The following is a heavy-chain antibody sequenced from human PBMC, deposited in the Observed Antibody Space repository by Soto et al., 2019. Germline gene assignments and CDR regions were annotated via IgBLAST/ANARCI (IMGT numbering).Heavy chain of an antibody. CDR2: IYHSGST. J-gene: IGHJ6*02. CDR1: GYSISSGYY. V-gene: IGHV4-38-2*01. CDR3: ASARVGDYNYYYYGMDV. Sequence: SETLSLTCAVPGYSISSGYYWGWIRQPPGKGLEWIGSIYHSGSTYYNPSLKSRVTISVDTSKNQFSLKLSSVTAADTAVYYCASARVGDYNYYYYGMDVWGQGTTVTVSS. D-gene: IGHD4-17*01.